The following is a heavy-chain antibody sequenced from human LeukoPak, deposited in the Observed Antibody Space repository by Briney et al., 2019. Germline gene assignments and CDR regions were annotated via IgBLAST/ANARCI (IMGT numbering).Heavy chain of an antibody. D-gene: IGHD6-13*01. CDR2: INPNSGGT. Sequence: ASVKVSCKASGYTFTGYYMHWVRQAPGQGLEWMGWINPNSGGTNYAQKFQGRVTMTRDTSISTAYMELSRLRSDDTAVYYCAKLAAGTRIVLDPWGQGTLVTVSS. CDR1: GYTFTGYY. V-gene: IGHV1-2*02. J-gene: IGHJ5*02. CDR3: AKLAAGTRIVLDP.